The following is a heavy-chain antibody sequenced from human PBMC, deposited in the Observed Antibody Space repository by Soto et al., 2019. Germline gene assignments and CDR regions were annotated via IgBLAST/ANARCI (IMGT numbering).Heavy chain of an antibody. CDR3: AKATEDRSGYYGFQYLHS. D-gene: IGHD3-22*01. CDR2: ISGSGGRT. J-gene: IGHJ4*02. V-gene: IGHV3-23*01. CDR1: GFTFSSYT. Sequence: GGSLRLSCAASGFTFSSYTMNWVRQAPGKGLEWVSAISGSGGRTYYADSVKGRFTISSDSSKNTLYLQMNSLRAEDTAVYYCAKATEDRSGYYGFQYLHSWGQGSLV.